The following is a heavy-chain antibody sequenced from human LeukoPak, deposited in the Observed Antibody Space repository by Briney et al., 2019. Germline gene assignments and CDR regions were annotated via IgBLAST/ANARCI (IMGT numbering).Heavy chain of an antibody. J-gene: IGHJ5*02. CDR3: ARAAAVAGNWFDP. D-gene: IGHD6-19*01. Sequence: PSETLSLTCTVSGVSISSSSYYWGWIRQPPGKGREWNGSIYYSGSTYYNPARKSRVTISVDTYKNQFSLKLSSVTAADTAVYYCARAAAVAGNWFDPWGQGTLVTVSS. CDR1: GVSISSSSYY. CDR2: IYYSGST. V-gene: IGHV4-39*07.